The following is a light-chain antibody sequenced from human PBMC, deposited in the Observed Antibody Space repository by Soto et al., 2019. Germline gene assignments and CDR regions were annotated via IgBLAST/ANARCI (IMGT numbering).Light chain of an antibody. Sequence: DIKMTKFPSTLSASVGDTVTITCRASRSDSTWLAWYQQIPAGAPRLLIYKATILESGVPSRFGGSGSVKEFTLTTTSRQPDDFATYYCQQYDMFCLGTKVEIK. J-gene: IGKJ1*01. CDR2: KAT. CDR3: QQYDM. V-gene: IGKV1-5*03. CDR1: RSDSTW.